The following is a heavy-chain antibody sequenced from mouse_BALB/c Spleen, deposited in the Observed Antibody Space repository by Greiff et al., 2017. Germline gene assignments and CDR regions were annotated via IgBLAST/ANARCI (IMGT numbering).Heavy chain of an antibody. CDR3: AREDYYGNYEGYFDV. D-gene: IGHD2-1*01. V-gene: IGHV1S130*01. J-gene: IGHJ1*01. CDR2: IHPNSGNT. Sequence: QVHVKQSGSVLVRPGASVKLSCKASGYTFTSSWMHWAKQRPGQGLEWIGEIHPNSGNTNYNEKFKGKATLTVDTSSSTAYVDLSSLTSEDSAVYYCAREDYYGNYEGYFDVWGAGTTVTVSS. CDR1: GYTFTSSW.